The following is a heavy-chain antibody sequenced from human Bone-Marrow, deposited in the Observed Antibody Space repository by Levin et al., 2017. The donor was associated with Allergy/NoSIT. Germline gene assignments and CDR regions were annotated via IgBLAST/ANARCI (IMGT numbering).Heavy chain of an antibody. V-gene: IGHV3-13*01. J-gene: IGHJ6*02. CDR2: IGTAGDT. CDR1: GFTFSSYD. D-gene: IGHD6-6*01. CDR3: ARSKQLAYYYGMDV. Sequence: GGSLRLSCAASGFTFSSYDMHWVRQATGKGLEWVSAIGTAGDTYYPGSVKGRFTISRENAKNSLYLQMNSLRAGDTAVYYCARSKQLAYYYGMDVWGQGTTVTVSS.